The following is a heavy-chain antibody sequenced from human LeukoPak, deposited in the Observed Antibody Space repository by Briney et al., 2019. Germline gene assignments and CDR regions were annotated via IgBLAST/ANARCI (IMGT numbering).Heavy chain of an antibody. Sequence: ASVKVSCKASGYTFTGYYMHWVRQAPGQGLEWMGWINPNSGGTNYAQKFQGRVTMTRDTSTSTVYMELSSLRSEDTAVYYCARVRDGYNDAYDIWGQGTMVTVPS. V-gene: IGHV1-2*02. CDR1: GYTFTGYY. CDR3: ARVRDGYNDAYDI. D-gene: IGHD5-24*01. J-gene: IGHJ3*02. CDR2: INPNSGGT.